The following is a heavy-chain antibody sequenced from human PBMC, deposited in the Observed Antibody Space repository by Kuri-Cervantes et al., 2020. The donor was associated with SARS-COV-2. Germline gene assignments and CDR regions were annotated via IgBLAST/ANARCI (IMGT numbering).Heavy chain of an antibody. CDR3: VRVAIGGLYDAIDV. V-gene: IGHV4-38-2*01. CDR1: GYSISSGYY. J-gene: IGHJ3*01. D-gene: IGHD6-25*01. CDR2: IYHSGST. Sequence: ESLKISCAVSGYSISSGYYWGWIRQPPGKGLEWIAIIYHSGSTYYNPSLKSRVTISVDTSKRQFSLRLTSVTATDTAVYYCVRVAIGGLYDAIDVWGQGRMVTVSS.